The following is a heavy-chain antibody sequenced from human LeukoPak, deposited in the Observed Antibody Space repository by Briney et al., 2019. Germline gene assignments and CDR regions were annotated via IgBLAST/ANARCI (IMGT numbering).Heavy chain of an antibody. Sequence: KPSETLSLTCTVSGGSISSYYWSWIRQPPGKGLEWIGYIYYSGSTNYNPSLKSRVTISVDTSKNQFSLKLSSVTAAGTAVYYCARSYYYDSTGYFDYWGQGTLVTVSS. V-gene: IGHV4-59*01. J-gene: IGHJ4*01. CDR2: IYYSGST. D-gene: IGHD3-22*01. CDR3: ARSYYYDSTGYFDY. CDR1: GGSISSYY.